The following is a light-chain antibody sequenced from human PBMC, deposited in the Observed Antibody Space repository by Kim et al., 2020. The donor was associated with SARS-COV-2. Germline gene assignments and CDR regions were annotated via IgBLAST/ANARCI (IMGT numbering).Light chain of an antibody. CDR2: LNSDGSH. CDR3: QTWGSGWV. V-gene: IGLV4-69*01. CDR1: SGHSSYA. J-gene: IGLJ3*02. Sequence: ASVKVTCTLSSGHSSYAIAWHQQQPEKGPRFLMKLNSDGSHTKGDGIPDRFSGSSSGAERYLTISSLQSEDEADYYCQTWGSGWVFGGGTKVTVL.